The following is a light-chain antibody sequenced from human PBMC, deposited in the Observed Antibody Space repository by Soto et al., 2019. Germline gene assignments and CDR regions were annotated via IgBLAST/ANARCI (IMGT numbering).Light chain of an antibody. Sequence: DIQMTQSPSSLSASVGDRATITCQPSQDISNYLNWYQQKPGKAPKLLIYDASNLETGVTSRFSGSGSGTDFTLTISSLQTEDIATYYCQQYDNLPRTFGQGTKVDIK. CDR2: DAS. V-gene: IGKV1-33*01. CDR3: QQYDNLPRT. CDR1: QDISNY. J-gene: IGKJ2*01.